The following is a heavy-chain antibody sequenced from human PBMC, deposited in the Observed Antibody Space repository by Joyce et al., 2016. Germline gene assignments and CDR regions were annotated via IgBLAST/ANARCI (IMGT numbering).Heavy chain of an antibody. CDR2: IYPGDSDT. V-gene: IGHV5-51*01. Sequence: EVQLVQSGAVVKKPGESLRISCQGSGYSFTPNWLGWVRQMPGKGLEWMGIIYPGDSDTRYSPSFQGQVTISADWSTRTAYLQWSSLKASDTGMYYCASRGADTSGYYFDSWGRGTLVTVSS. CDR3: ASRGADTSGYYFDS. D-gene: IGHD3-22*01. J-gene: IGHJ4*02. CDR1: GYSFTPNW.